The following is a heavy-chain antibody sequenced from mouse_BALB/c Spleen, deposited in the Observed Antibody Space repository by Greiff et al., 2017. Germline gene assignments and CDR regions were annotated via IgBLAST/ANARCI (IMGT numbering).Heavy chain of an antibody. CDR1: GYSITSDYA. V-gene: IGHV3-2*02. CDR2: ISYSGST. CDR3: ARSGNLLDY. D-gene: IGHD2-1*01. Sequence: EVKLMESGPGLVKPSQSLSLTCTVTGYSITSDYAWNWIRQFPGNKLEWMGYISYSGSTSYNPSLKSRISITRDTSKNQFFLQLNSVTTEDTATYYCARSGNLLDYWGQGTTLTVSS. J-gene: IGHJ2*01.